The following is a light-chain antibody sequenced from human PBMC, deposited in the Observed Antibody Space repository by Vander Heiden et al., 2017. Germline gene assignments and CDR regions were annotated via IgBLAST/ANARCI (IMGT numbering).Light chain of an antibody. CDR2: GAC. V-gene: IGKV3-15*01. J-gene: IGKJ3*01. Sequence: EIVMTQSPATLSVSPGERATLSCRASQSVSCNLAWYQQKPGQAPRLLIQGACTMPTGIPARFSGSGSGKEFTLTINSLRSEDFAVYYCQHYNYCPPGTFGPGTKVDIK. CDR3: QHYNYCPPGT. CDR1: QSVSCN.